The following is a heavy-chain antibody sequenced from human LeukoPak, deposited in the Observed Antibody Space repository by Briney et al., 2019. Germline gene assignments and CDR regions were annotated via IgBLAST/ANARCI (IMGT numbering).Heavy chain of an antibody. CDR3: ARDSPVGYSGLDY. V-gene: IGHV4-31*03. Sequence: SETLSLTCTVSGGSINSGGYYWSWIRQHPGKGLEWIGYIYYSGSTYYNPSLKSRVTISVDTSKNQFSLKLSSVTAADTAVYYCARDSPVGYSGLDYWGQGTLVTVSS. CDR2: IYYSGST. J-gene: IGHJ4*02. D-gene: IGHD5-24*01. CDR1: GGSINSGGYY.